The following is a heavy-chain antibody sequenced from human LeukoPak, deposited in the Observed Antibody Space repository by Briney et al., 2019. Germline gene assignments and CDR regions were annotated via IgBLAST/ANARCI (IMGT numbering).Heavy chain of an antibody. CDR1: GFSLRTSGMC. CDR2: IDWDDDK. D-gene: IGHD1-26*01. Sequence: SGPALLYPTPTLTLTCTFSGFSLRTSGMCVSWIRRPPGKALEWLARIDWDDDKYYSTSLKTRLTISKDTSKNQVVLTMTNMDPVDTATYYCARTYLHSGSYSCDYWGQGTLVTAS. V-gene: IGHV2-70*11. J-gene: IGHJ4*02. CDR3: ARTYLHSGSYSCDY.